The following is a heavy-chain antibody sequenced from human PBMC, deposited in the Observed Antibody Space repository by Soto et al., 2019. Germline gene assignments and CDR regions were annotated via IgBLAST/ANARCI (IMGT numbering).Heavy chain of an antibody. D-gene: IGHD1-26*01. V-gene: IGHV4-59*02. J-gene: IGHJ6*02. Sequence: LSLTCTVSGGSVSGYYWSWIRQSPGRGLEWLGYIFYRGTTLYSPSVQSRLSITVDTSKNQFSLKMRSVTAADTAIYYCTRHAIIARLQYGMDVWGRGTTVTVSS. CDR2: IFYRGTT. CDR1: GGSVSGYY. CDR3: TRHAIIARLQYGMDV.